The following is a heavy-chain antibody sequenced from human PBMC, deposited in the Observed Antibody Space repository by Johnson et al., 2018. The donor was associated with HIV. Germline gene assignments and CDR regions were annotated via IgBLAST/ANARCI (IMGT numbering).Heavy chain of an antibody. CDR2: IRSKANSYAT. CDR3: ARALGRELDAFDI. Sequence: VQLVESGGGLVQPGGSLRLSCAASGFTFSSYAMHWVRQAPGKGLEWVGCIRSKANSYATAYAASVKGRFTISRDDSKNTAYLQMNSLRAEDTAVYYCARALGRELDAFDIWGQGTMVTVSS. D-gene: IGHD3-10*01. J-gene: IGHJ3*02. CDR1: GFTFSSYA. V-gene: IGHV3-73*01.